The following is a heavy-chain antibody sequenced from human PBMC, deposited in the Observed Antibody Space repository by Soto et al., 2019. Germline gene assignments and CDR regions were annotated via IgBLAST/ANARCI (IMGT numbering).Heavy chain of an antibody. CDR1: GYTFTSYG. CDR3: AREVQYTFGAPWELYYFDY. D-gene: IGHD3-16*01. Sequence: ASVKVSCKASGYTFTSYGISWVRQAPGQGLEWMGWISAYNGNTNYAQKLQGRVTMTTDTSTSTAYMGLSSLRSEDTAVYYCAREVQYTFGAPWELYYFDYWGQGTLVTV. J-gene: IGHJ4*02. CDR2: ISAYNGNT. V-gene: IGHV1-18*04.